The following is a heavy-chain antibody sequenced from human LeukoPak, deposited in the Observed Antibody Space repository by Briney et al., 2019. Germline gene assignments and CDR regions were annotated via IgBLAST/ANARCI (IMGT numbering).Heavy chain of an antibody. CDR3: ARSTRQPYYYMDV. J-gene: IGHJ6*03. D-gene: IGHD6-13*01. CDR1: GFTFSDYY. Sequence: GGSLRLSCAASGFTFSDYYMSWVRQAPGKGLEWVSYISSSGSTIYYADSVKGRFTISRDNAKNSLYLQMNSLRAQDTAVYYCARSTRQPYYYMDVWGKGTTVTISS. CDR2: ISSSGSTI. V-gene: IGHV3-11*01.